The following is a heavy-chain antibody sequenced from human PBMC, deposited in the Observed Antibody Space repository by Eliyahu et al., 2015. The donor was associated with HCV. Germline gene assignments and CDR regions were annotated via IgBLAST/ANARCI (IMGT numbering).Heavy chain of an antibody. J-gene: IGHJ6*02. Sequence: EVQLLESGGGLVQPGGSLRLSCAASGFIFXNYXMSWVRQAPGKGXEWVSGLSGSGGGTYHADSVKGRFTISRDNSRNTLYLQMNSLRAEDTAVYYCAKGYSKTRSGYYYYGMDVWGQGTTVTVSS. CDR2: LSGSGGGT. CDR1: GFIFXNYX. V-gene: IGHV3-23*01. D-gene: IGHD4-11*01. CDR3: AKGYSKTRSGYYYYGMDV.